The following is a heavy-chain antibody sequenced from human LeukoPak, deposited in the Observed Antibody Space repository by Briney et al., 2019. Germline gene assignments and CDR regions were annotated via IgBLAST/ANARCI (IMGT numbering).Heavy chain of an antibody. CDR3: AREGYCSSTSCYGSRYFDY. D-gene: IGHD2-2*01. V-gene: IGHV1-18*01. CDR1: GYTFTSYG. CDR2: ISAYNGNT. J-gene: IGHJ4*02. Sequence: ASVKVSCKASGYTFTSYGMSWVRQAPGQGLEWMGWISAYNGNTNYAQKLQGRVTMTTDTSTSTAYMELRSLRSDDTAVYYCAREGYCSSTSCYGSRYFDYWGQGTLVTVSS.